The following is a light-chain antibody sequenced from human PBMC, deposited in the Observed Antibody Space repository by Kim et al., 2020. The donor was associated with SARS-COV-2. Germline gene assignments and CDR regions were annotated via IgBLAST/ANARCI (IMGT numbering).Light chain of an antibody. CDR2: AAS. J-gene: IGKJ2*01. Sequence: ASVGDRVTITCRASQSISSWLAWYQQEPGEAPRLLIFAASTLHSGVPSRCSGSGSGTDFTLTMSDLQPEDFATYYCQQAHSFPRTFGQGTKLEI. CDR3: QQAHSFPRT. V-gene: IGKV1D-12*01. CDR1: QSISSW.